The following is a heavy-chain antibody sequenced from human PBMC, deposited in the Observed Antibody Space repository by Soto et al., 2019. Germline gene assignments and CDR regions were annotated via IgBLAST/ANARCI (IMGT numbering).Heavy chain of an antibody. CDR3: ARGIEGWYQGRYYYGMDV. CDR2: IYYSGSI. V-gene: IGHV4-59*01. D-gene: IGHD6-19*01. Sequence: SETLSLTCTVSGGSISSDYWSWIRQPPGKGLEWIGYIYYSGSINYNPSLESRVAISVDTSKNQFSLKLSSVTAADTAVYYCARGIEGWYQGRYYYGMDVWGQGTTVTVSS. CDR1: GGSISSDY. J-gene: IGHJ6*02.